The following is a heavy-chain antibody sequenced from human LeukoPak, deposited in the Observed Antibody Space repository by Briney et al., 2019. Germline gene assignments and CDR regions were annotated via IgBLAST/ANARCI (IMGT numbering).Heavy chain of an antibody. V-gene: IGHV3-43*01. CDR3: VRDSIYCTSTTCFFDY. CDR2: ISWDGGST. CDR1: GFTFDDYP. D-gene: IGHD2-2*01. J-gene: IGHJ4*02. Sequence: GGSLRLSCVASGFTFDDYPMHWVRQAPGKGLEWVSLISWDGGSTYYEDSVKGRFTVSRDNNKNSLYLQMHSLTTEDTALYYCVRDSIYCTSTTCFFDYWGLGTLVTVSS.